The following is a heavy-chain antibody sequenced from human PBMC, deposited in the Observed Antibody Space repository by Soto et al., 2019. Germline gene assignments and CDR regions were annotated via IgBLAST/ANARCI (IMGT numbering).Heavy chain of an antibody. CDR1: GFTFSSYI. J-gene: IGHJ6*02. D-gene: IGHD6-13*01. V-gene: IGHV3-21*04. CDR3: AKEALYSSSWYGPHYYYYYGMDV. CDR2: MSSSSNSI. Sequence: GGSLRLSCAAAGFTFSSYIRNWVSQAPGKGLEWVSYMSSSSNSIYYADSVKGRFTISRDNAKNTLYLQMNSLRAEDTAVYYCAKEALYSSSWYGPHYYYYYGMDVWGQGTTVTVSS.